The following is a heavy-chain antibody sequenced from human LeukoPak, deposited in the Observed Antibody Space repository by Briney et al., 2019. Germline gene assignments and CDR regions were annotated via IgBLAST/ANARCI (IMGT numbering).Heavy chain of an antibody. CDR2: INPNSGGT. D-gene: IGHD3-3*01. Sequence: ASVKVSCKASGYSFTGHYMHWVRHAPGQGLEWMGWINPNSGGTNYAQKFQGRVTMTRDTSISTAYMDLSRLRSDDTAVYYCVRDYDFWSAYLSYAFDIWGQGTMVTVSS. V-gene: IGHV1-2*02. CDR1: GYSFTGHY. CDR3: VRDYDFWSAYLSYAFDI. J-gene: IGHJ3*02.